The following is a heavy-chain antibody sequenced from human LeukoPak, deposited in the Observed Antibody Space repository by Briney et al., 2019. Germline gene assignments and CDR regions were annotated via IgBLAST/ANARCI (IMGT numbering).Heavy chain of an antibody. V-gene: IGHV3-30*18. CDR3: AKDFTRYNWNYSDWFDP. J-gene: IGHJ5*02. Sequence: PGGSLRLSCAASGSTFSTYAMTWVRQAPGKGLEWVAVISYDGSNKYYADSVKGRFTISRDNSKNTLYLQMNSLRAEDTAVYYCAKDFTRYNWNYSDWFDPWGQGTLVTVSS. D-gene: IGHD1-7*01. CDR2: ISYDGSNK. CDR1: GSTFSTYA.